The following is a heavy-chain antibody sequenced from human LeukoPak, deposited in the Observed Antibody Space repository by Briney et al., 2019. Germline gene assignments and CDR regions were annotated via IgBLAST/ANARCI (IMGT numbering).Heavy chain of an antibody. D-gene: IGHD3-22*01. CDR3: ARGQEYYYDSSAYSKFDY. V-gene: IGHV3-74*01. CDR2: ISGDGVST. J-gene: IGHJ4*02. Sequence: GGSLRLSCAASGFTFSSYWMHWVRQAPGKGLVWVSRISGDGVSTTYADSVKGRFTISRDNSKNTLYLQMNSLRAEDTALYYCARGQEYYYDSSAYSKFDYWGQGTLVTVSS. CDR1: GFTFSSYW.